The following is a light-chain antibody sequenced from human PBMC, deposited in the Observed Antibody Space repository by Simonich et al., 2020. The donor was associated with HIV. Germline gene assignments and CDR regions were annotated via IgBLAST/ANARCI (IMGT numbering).Light chain of an antibody. V-gene: IGKV3-20*01. CDR1: QSVSSSY. CDR3: QQYVSSPVT. CDR2: GAS. J-gene: IGKJ3*01. Sequence: EIVMTQSPGTLSLSPGERATLSCRASQSVSSSYLAWYPQRPGQAPRLLIYGASSRATGIPDRCSGSGSGTDFTLTISRLEPEDFAVYYCQQYVSSPVTFGPGTTVDIK.